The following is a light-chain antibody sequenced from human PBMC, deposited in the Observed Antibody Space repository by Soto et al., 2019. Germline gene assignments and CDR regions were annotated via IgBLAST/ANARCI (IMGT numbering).Light chain of an antibody. CDR1: SSDVGGYNY. CDR3: CSYAGSSYYV. CDR2: DVS. V-gene: IGLV2-11*01. Sequence: QSALTQPRSVSGSPGQSVTISCTGTSSDVGGYNYVSWYQQHPGKAPKLMLHDVSKRPSGVPDRFSGSKSGNTASLTISGLQAEDEADYYCCSYAGSSYYVFGSGTKVTV. J-gene: IGLJ1*01.